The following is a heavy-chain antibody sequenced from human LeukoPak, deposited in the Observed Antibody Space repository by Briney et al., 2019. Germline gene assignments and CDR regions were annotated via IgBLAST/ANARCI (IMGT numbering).Heavy chain of an antibody. Sequence: GGSLRLSCAASGLSLTTYAMGWVRQAPGKGLEWVSVISDRGDSTYYADSVKGRFTISRDSSKNTLYLQMNSLGGEDTALYYCAKGRWGLTINNFDLWGQGTMVTVSS. CDR1: GLSLTTYA. D-gene: IGHD2-21*02. J-gene: IGHJ3*01. V-gene: IGHV3-23*01. CDR3: AKGRWGLTINNFDL. CDR2: ISDRGDST.